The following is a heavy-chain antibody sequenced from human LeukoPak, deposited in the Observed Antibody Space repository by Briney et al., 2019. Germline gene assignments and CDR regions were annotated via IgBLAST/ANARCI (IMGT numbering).Heavy chain of an antibody. V-gene: IGHV4-34*01. Sequence: GSLRLSCAASGFTVTGNQMNWVRQPPGKGLEWIGEINHSGSTNYNPSLKSRVTISVDTSKNQFSLKLSSVTAADTAVYYCARDRIAAAGSSRGVDYWGQGTLVTVSS. CDR1: GFTVTGNQ. D-gene: IGHD6-13*01. CDR2: INHSGST. J-gene: IGHJ4*02. CDR3: ARDRIAAAGSSRGVDY.